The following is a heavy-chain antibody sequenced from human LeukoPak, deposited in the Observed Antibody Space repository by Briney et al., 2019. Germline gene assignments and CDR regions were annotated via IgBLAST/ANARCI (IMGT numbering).Heavy chain of an antibody. Sequence: GGSLRLSCAASGFTFSSYAMSWVRQAPGKGLEWVLAISGSGGSTYYADSVKGRFTISRDNSKNTLYLQMNSLRAEDTAVYYCAKAWEWFGETKRVYYWGQGTLVTVSS. CDR3: AKAWEWFGETKRVYY. D-gene: IGHD3-10*01. CDR2: ISGSGGST. V-gene: IGHV3-23*01. J-gene: IGHJ4*02. CDR1: GFTFSSYA.